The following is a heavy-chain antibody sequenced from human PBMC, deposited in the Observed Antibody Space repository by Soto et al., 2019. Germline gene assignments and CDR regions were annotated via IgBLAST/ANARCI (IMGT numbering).Heavy chain of an antibody. J-gene: IGHJ5*01. CDR3: EKGGPIAIFGVFIGRTPKHNWLDS. CDR2: ISGSSSST. CDR1: GFTFNSYA. V-gene: IGHV3-23*01. D-gene: IGHD3-3*01. Sequence: PGGSLRLSCTASGFTFNSYAMAWVRQAPGQGLEWVSSISGSSSSTYYADSVTGRFTISRDNSENTLYLQMVDLRAEDTDIYYCEKGGPIAIFGVFIGRTPKHNWLDSRGQGALVTVSS.